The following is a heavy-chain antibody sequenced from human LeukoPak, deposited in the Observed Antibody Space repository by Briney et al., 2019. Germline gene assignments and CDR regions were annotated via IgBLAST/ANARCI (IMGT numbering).Heavy chain of an antibody. D-gene: IGHD4-11*01. Sequence: SSETLSLTCTVSDDSITMYYWTWIRQPPGKGLEWIGYVDHTGSTKFNPSLNGRVSISRDTSNNFFSLRLRSVTAADTAVYFRARGRVSSSTWYSTYYYFFYMDFWGKGTTVTVSS. CDR3: ARGRVSSSTWYSTYYYFFYMDF. V-gene: IGHV4-59*01. CDR2: VDHTGST. J-gene: IGHJ6*03. CDR1: DDSITMYY.